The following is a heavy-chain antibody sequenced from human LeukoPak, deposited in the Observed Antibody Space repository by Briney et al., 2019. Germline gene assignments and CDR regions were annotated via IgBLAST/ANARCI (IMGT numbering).Heavy chain of an antibody. Sequence: HPGGSLRLSCATSGFTFSFYAMSWVRQAPGKGLEWVSIINGSGDRTYYADSVKGRFTVSRDNSENTLYMQMKSLRAEDTAVYYCVSQTYSGSDRYYFDYWGQGTLVTVSS. J-gene: IGHJ4*02. V-gene: IGHV3-23*01. D-gene: IGHD1-26*01. CDR1: GFTFSFYA. CDR3: VSQTYSGSDRYYFDY. CDR2: INGSGDRT.